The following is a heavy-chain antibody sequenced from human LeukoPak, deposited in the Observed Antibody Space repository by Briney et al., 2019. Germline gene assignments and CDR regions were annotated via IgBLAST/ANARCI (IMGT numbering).Heavy chain of an antibody. Sequence: PWGSLRLSCAASGFTFSGSAMHWVRQASGKGLEWVGRIRSKANSYATAYAASVKGRFTISRDNAKNSLYLQMNSLRAEDTAVYYCARLSVIKDAFDIWGQGTMVTVSS. CDR1: GFTFSGSA. CDR2: IRSKANSYAT. V-gene: IGHV3-73*01. CDR3: ARLSVIKDAFDI. D-gene: IGHD3-22*01. J-gene: IGHJ3*02.